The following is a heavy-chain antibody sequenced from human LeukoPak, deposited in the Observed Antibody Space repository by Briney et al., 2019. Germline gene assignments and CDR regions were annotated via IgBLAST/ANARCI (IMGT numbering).Heavy chain of an antibody. J-gene: IGHJ4*02. Sequence: GGSLRLSCAASGFTFSDYWMHWVRQAPGKGLVWVSCISFDGSTTYADSVKGRFTISRDNAKNTLYLQMNSLRAEDTAVYYCAKDRDYGAPDYWGQGTLVTVSS. D-gene: IGHD4-17*01. CDR3: AKDRDYGAPDY. V-gene: IGHV3-74*01. CDR1: GFTFSDYW. CDR2: ISFDGST.